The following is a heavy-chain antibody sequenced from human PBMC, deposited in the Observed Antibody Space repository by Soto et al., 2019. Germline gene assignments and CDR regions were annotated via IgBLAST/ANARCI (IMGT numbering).Heavy chain of an antibody. D-gene: IGHD2-15*01. J-gene: IGHJ4*02. CDR1: GFTFSSYA. V-gene: IGHV3-23*01. CDR3: AKGLVVVVAATGSYFDY. Sequence: GGSLRLSCAASGFTFSSYAMSWVRQAPGKGLEWVSAISGSGGSTYYADSVKGRFTISRDNSKNTLYLQMNSLRAEDTAVYYCAKGLVVVVAATGSYFDYWGQGTLVTVSS. CDR2: ISGSGGST.